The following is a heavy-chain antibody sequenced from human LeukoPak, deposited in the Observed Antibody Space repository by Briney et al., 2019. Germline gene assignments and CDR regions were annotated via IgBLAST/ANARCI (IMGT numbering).Heavy chain of an antibody. V-gene: IGHV3-23*01. D-gene: IGHD3-10*02. CDR3: AELGITMIGGG. CDR2: ISPSGGIT. Sequence: GGSLRLSCAASGFTFSSHGMNWVRQAPGKGLEWVSGISPSGGITYYTDSVKGRFTISRDNSKNSLYLQMNSLRAEDTAVYYCAELGITMIGGGWGKGTTVTISS. J-gene: IGHJ6*04. CDR1: GFTFSSHG.